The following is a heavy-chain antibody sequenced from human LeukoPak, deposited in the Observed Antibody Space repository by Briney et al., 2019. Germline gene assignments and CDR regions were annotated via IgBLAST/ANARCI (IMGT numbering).Heavy chain of an antibody. D-gene: IGHD3-9*01. CDR3: ARARNRIGDYDILGY. CDR1: GYTFTGYY. J-gene: IGHJ4*02. Sequence: ASVKVSCKASGYTFTGYYMQWVRQAPGQGLEWMGWINPNSGGTNYAQKFQGWVTMTRDTSISTAYMELSRLRSDDTAVYYCARARNRIGDYDILGYWGQGTLVTVSS. CDR2: INPNSGGT. V-gene: IGHV1-2*04.